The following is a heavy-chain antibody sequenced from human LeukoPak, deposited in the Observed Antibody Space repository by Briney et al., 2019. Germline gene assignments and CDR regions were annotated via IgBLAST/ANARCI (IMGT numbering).Heavy chain of an antibody. V-gene: IGHV3-23*01. CDR1: GITFGNFA. J-gene: IGHJ5*02. CDR2: IIGGGTSK. Sequence: PGGSLRLSCEASGITFGNFALSWVRQAPGQGLEWVSTIIGGGTSKFYADSVKDRFTVSRDNSKSSLFLHMTNLRAEDTAIYYCATHPGPYGANPFNPWGQGALVTVAS. D-gene: IGHD4-23*01. CDR3: ATHPGPYGANPFNP.